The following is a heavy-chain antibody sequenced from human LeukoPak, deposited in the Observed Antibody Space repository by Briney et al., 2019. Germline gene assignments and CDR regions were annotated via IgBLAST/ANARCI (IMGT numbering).Heavy chain of an antibody. CDR3: ARADPGSYLIIGYYFDY. CDR1: GFTFSSYA. J-gene: IGHJ4*02. V-gene: IGHV3-23*01. CDR2: ISGSGGST. Sequence: QTGGSLRLSCAASGFTFSSYAMSWVRQAPGKGLEWVSAISGSGGSTYYADSVKGRFTISRDNFKNTLYLQMNSLRAEDTAVYYCARADPGSYLIIGYYFDYWGQGTLVTVSS. D-gene: IGHD3-10*01.